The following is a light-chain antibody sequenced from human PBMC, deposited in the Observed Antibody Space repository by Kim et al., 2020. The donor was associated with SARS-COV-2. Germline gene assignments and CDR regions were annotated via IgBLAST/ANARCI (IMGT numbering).Light chain of an antibody. V-gene: IGKV3-11*01. CDR3: QHRSNWPLT. CDR2: DAS. J-gene: IGKJ4*01. CDR1: QSVSSY. Sequence: LAPGERATLSCRASQSVSSYLAWYQQKPGQAPRLLIYDASNRATGIPARFSGSGSGTDFTLTISSLEPEDFAVYYCQHRSNWPLTFGGGTKVDIK.